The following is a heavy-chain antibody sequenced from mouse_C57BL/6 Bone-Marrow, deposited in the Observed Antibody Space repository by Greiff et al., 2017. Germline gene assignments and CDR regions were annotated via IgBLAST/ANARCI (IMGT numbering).Heavy chain of an antibody. Sequence: QVQLQQPGAELVRPGSSVKLSCKASGYTFTSYWMHWVKQRPIQGLEWIGNIDPSDSETHYNQKFKDKATLTVDKSSSTAYMQLSSLTSEDSAVYYCARGDDYHWYFDVWGKGTTGTVSS. CDR2: IDPSDSET. J-gene: IGHJ1*03. CDR3: ARGDDYHWYFDV. V-gene: IGHV1-52*01. CDR1: GYTFTSYW. D-gene: IGHD2-4*01.